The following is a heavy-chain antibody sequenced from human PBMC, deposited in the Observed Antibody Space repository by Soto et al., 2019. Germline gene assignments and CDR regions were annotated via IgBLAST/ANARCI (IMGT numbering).Heavy chain of an antibody. J-gene: IGHJ6*03. D-gene: IGHD2-2*01. V-gene: IGHV1-3*01. Sequence: QVQLVQSGAEVKKPGASVKLSCKASGYTFTTYAIHWVRQAPGQSLEWMGWINGGNGHTKYSQKFQGRLTITRDTSAGTAYMELTSLTSEDTAVYYCARDEIVVVAAAIRYYYFYYMDVWGKGTTVTVSS. CDR2: INGGNGHT. CDR1: GYTFTTYA. CDR3: ARDEIVVVAAAIRYYYFYYMDV.